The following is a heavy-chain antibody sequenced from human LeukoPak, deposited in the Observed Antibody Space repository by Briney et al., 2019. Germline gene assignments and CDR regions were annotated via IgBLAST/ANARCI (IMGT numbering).Heavy chain of an antibody. D-gene: IGHD3-10*01. CDR1: GFPFSSYG. Sequence: QPGGTLRLSCITSGFPFSSYGMHWVRQAPGKGLEWVTFVRSEETFKYYADSVKGRFTISRDNSKNTLYLQMTSLRGEDTALYYCAKERDYRVSTSCDYWGQGTQVTVSS. CDR2: VRSEETFK. J-gene: IGHJ4*02. V-gene: IGHV3-30*02. CDR3: AKERDYRVSTSCDY.